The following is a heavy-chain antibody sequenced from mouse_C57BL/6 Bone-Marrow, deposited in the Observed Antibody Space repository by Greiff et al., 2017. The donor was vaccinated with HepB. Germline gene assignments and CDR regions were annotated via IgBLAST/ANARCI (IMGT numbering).Heavy chain of an antibody. D-gene: IGHD1-1*01. V-gene: IGHV10-1*01. CDR2: IRSKSNNYAT. Sequence: VQLVESGGGLVQPKGSLKLSCAASGFSFNTYAMNWVRQAPGKGLEWVARIRSKSNNYATYYADSVKDRFTISRDDSESMLYLQMNNLKTEDTAMYYCVRSATVVAKGAMDYWGQGTSVTVSS. J-gene: IGHJ4*01. CDR1: GFSFNTYA. CDR3: VRSATVVAKGAMDY.